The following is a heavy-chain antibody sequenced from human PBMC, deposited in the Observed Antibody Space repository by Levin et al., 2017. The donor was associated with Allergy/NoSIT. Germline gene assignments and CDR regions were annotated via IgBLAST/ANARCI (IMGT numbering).Heavy chain of an antibody. Sequence: KAGGSLRLSCATSGFPFSTYGMAWVRQAPGKGLEWVASITSTRKYIHYADSVKGRFTISRDKANNSLSLQMNRLRGEDTAVYYCARAAGAAGRGGMDVWGQGTTVTVSS. CDR1: GFPFSTYG. V-gene: IGHV3-21*01. CDR2: ITSTRKYI. CDR3: ARAAGAAGRGGMDV. D-gene: IGHD6-13*01. J-gene: IGHJ6*02.